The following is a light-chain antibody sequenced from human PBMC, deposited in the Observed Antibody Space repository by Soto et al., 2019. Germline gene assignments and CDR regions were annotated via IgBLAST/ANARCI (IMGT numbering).Light chain of an antibody. CDR2: GAS. J-gene: IGKJ2*01. CDR1: QSISSSY. V-gene: IGKV3-20*01. CDR3: QQYGSSPHT. Sequence: EIVLTQSPGTLSLSPGERATLSCRVSQSISSSYLAWYQHKPGQAPRLLIYGASSSATGIPDRFSGSGSGRDFTLTIRRLEREDLSVYYCQQYGSSPHTFGRGTKLEIK.